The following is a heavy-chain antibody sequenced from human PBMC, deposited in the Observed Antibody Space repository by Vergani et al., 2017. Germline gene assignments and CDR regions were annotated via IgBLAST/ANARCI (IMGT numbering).Heavy chain of an antibody. CDR1: GFTFSSYS. CDR2: ISSSSSYI. Sequence: EVQLLESGGGLVKPGGSLRLSCAASGFTFSSYSMNWVRQAPGKGLEWASSISSSSSYIYYADSVKGRFTISRDNAKNSLYLQMNSLRAEDTAVYYCARERGRGWELERGAFDIWGQGTMVTVSS. D-gene: IGHD1-26*01. CDR3: ARERGRGWELERGAFDI. V-gene: IGHV3-21*01. J-gene: IGHJ3*02.